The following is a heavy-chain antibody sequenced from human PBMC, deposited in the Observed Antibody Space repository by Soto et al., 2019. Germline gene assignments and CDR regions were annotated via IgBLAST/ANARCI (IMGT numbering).Heavy chain of an antibody. CDR1: GYSISNFDY. D-gene: IGHD3-10*01. CDR3: VRDSYTYGSELEK. CDR2: IYHSGTT. J-gene: IGHJ4*02. Sequence: PSETLSLTCTVSGYSISNFDYCCCIRHSPEKGLECIGTIYHSGTTYYNPSIKSRVIMSIDTSKNQFSLNLKSVTAADKAVYYCVRDSYTYGSELEKWGQGTLVTVSS. V-gene: IGHV4-38-2*02.